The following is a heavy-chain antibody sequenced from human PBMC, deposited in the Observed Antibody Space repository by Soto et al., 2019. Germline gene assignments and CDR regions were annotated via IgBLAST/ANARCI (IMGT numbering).Heavy chain of an antibody. Sequence: GGSLRLSCAASGFTFSGSAMHWVRQASGKGLEWVGRIRSKANSYATAYAASVKGRFTISRDDSKNTAYLQMNSLKTEDTAVYYCTHTRAAAGTVWFDPWGQGTLVTVSS. J-gene: IGHJ5*02. D-gene: IGHD6-13*01. V-gene: IGHV3-73*01. CDR3: THTRAAAGTVWFDP. CDR2: IRSKANSYAT. CDR1: GFTFSGSA.